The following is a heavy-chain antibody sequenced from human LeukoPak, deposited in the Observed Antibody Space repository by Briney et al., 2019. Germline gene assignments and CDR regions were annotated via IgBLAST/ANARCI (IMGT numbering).Heavy chain of an antibody. J-gene: IGHJ4*02. CDR3: AKGGFGRPFDY. CDR1: GFTFSSYS. Sequence: GGSLRLSCAASGFTFSSYSIHWVRQAPGKGLEWVAVISYDGSNKYYADSVKGRFTISRDNSKNTLYLEMNSLRTEDTAVYYCAKGGFGRPFDYWGQGTLVTVSS. D-gene: IGHD3-10*01. V-gene: IGHV3-30*18. CDR2: ISYDGSNK.